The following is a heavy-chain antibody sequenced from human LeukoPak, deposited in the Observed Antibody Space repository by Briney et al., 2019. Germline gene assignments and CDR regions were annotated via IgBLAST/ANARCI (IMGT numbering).Heavy chain of an antibody. J-gene: IGHJ6*03. CDR2: IIPIFGTA. CDR3: ARGEVAMTLDVGFYYYYYMDV. Sequence: GASVKVSCKASGGTFSSYAISWVRQAPGQGLEWMGGIIPIFGTANYAQKFQGRVTITADESTSTAYMELSSLRSEDTAVYYCARGEVAMTLDVGFYYYYYMDVWGKGTTVTISS. CDR1: GGTFSSYA. V-gene: IGHV1-69*13. D-gene: IGHD2-15*01.